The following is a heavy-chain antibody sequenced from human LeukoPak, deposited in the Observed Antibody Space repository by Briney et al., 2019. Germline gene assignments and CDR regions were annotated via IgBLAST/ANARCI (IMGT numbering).Heavy chain of an antibody. Sequence: PSETLSLTCTVSGGSIGSYYWSWIRQPAGKGLEWIGRIYTSGSTNYNPSLKSRVTMSVDTSKNQFSLKLSSVTAADTAVYYCARDVGAPTPGRNDNWFDPWGQGTLATVSS. CDR1: GGSIGSYY. CDR2: IYTSGST. CDR3: ARDVGAPTPGRNDNWFDP. V-gene: IGHV4-4*07. J-gene: IGHJ5*02. D-gene: IGHD1-26*01.